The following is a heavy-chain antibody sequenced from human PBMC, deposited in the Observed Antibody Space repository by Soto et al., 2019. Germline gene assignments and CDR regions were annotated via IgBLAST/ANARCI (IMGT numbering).Heavy chain of an antibody. CDR1: GGSISSYY. D-gene: IGHD4-17*01. J-gene: IGHJ4*02. Sequence: QVQLQESGPGLVKPSETLSLTCTVSGGSISSYYWSWIRQPPGKGLDWVGYIYYSGSTNYNTSLKSRVTISVDTSKNQFSLKLSSVTAADTAVYYCARGYGDSIYWGQGTLVTVSS. CDR2: IYYSGST. V-gene: IGHV4-59*01. CDR3: ARGYGDSIY.